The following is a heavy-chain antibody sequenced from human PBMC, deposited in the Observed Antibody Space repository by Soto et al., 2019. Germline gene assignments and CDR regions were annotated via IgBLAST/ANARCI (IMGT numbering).Heavy chain of an antibody. CDR1: GYTFTSYA. Sequence: GASVKVSCKASGYTFTSYAMHWVRQAPGQRLEWMGWINAGNGNTKYSQKFQGRVTITRDTSASTVYMEVSSLRSEDTAVYYCARAAYYYESSGYYPGDYWGQGTLVTVSS. J-gene: IGHJ4*02. V-gene: IGHV1-3*01. CDR2: INAGNGNT. D-gene: IGHD3-22*01. CDR3: ARAAYYYESSGYYPGDY.